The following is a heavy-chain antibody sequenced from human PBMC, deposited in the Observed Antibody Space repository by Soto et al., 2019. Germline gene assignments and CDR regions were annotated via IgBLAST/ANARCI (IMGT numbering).Heavy chain of an antibody. D-gene: IGHD3-22*01. CDR2: MNPNSGNT. CDR3: ARDQYYYDSSGYSDSNRDFDY. CDR1: GYTFTSYD. V-gene: IGHV1-8*01. J-gene: IGHJ4*02. Sequence: ASVKVSCKASGYTFTSYDINWVRQATGQGFEWMGWMNPNSGNTGYAQKFQGRVTMTRDTSITTAYMELSSLRSEDTAVYYCARDQYYYDSSGYSDSNRDFDYWGQGTLVT.